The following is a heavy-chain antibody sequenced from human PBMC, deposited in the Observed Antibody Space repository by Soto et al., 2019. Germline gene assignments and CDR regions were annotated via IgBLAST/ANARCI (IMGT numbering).Heavy chain of an antibody. J-gene: IGHJ4*02. CDR2: ISSGGDST. Sequence: GVSLRLSCGASGLSFSSYGMTWFRQAPGKGLEWVSTISSGGDSTYYADSVKGRFTLSRDNYMNTLYLQMNSLRAEDTAVYYCAKSSRHPTDYGGHSDWGQGTLVTVSS. V-gene: IGHV3-23*01. D-gene: IGHD4-17*01. CDR1: GLSFSSYG. CDR3: AKSSRHPTDYGGHSD.